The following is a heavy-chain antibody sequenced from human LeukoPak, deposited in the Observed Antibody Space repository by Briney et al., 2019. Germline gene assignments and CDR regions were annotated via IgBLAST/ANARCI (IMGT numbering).Heavy chain of an antibody. Sequence: GGSLRLSCAASGFTFSNAWMSWVRQAPGKGLEWVGRIRSITDGGTTDYAAPVKGRFTISRDDSKNTLYLQMNSLKTEDTAVYYCTTDRRWELNFDYWGQGTLVTVSS. CDR1: GFTFSNAW. V-gene: IGHV3-15*01. D-gene: IGHD1-26*01. CDR2: IRSITDGGTT. CDR3: TTDRRWELNFDY. J-gene: IGHJ4*02.